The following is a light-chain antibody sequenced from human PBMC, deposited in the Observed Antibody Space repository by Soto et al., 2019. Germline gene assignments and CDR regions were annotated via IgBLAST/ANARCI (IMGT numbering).Light chain of an antibody. CDR3: SSYTRSHVL. V-gene: IGLV2-18*02. J-gene: IGLJ2*01. Sequence: QSVLTQPPSVSGSPGQSVTICCTGTNSDVGIYSRVSWYQQPPGTAPKLIIYDVNNRPSGVPDRFSGSKSGNAAALTISGLQTEDEADYYCSSYTRSHVLFGGGTKLTVL. CDR2: DVN. CDR1: NSDVGIYSR.